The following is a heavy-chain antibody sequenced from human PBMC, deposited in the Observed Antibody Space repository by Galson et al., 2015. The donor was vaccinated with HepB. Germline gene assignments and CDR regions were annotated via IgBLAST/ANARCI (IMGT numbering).Heavy chain of an antibody. J-gene: IGHJ4*02. CDR1: GFTFSSFA. CDR3: AKDLAVTPYYLEY. Sequence: SLRLSCAASGFTFSSFAMTWARQAPGRGLEWVSTISGSGVTTYHPYSVEGRFTISRDNSKNTLFLQMNGLRAEDTAIYYCAKDLAVTPYYLEYWGQGTLVTVSS. CDR2: ISGSGVTT. D-gene: IGHD2-21*02. V-gene: IGHV3-23*01.